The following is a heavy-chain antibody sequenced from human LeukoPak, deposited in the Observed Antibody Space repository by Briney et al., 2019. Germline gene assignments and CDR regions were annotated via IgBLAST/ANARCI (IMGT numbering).Heavy chain of an antibody. Sequence: SETLSLTCTVSGXSISSSGYYWGWIRQPPGKGLEWIGIIYYSGSTYYNPSLKSRVTISVDTSKNQFSLKLSSVTAADTAVYYCARSPLYPYSSGLADYWGQGTLVTVSS. V-gene: IGHV4-39*01. D-gene: IGHD6-19*01. CDR3: ARSPLYPYSSGLADY. CDR1: GXSISSSGYY. CDR2: IYYSGST. J-gene: IGHJ4*02.